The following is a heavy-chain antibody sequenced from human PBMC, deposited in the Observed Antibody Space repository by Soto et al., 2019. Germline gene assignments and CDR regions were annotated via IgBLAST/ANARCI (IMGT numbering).Heavy chain of an antibody. J-gene: IGHJ5*02. CDR2: ISGTGDST. D-gene: IGHD5-18*01. Sequence: GGTLRLSCAASGFTFSSYAMSWVRQAPGKGLEWVSVISGTGDSTYYADSVKGRFTISRDNSRNTLYLQINSLRAEDTAIYYCAKDYSAGWDTAMVPNWFDPWGQGTLVTVSS. CDR1: GFTFSSYA. V-gene: IGHV3-23*01. CDR3: AKDYSAGWDTAMVPNWFDP.